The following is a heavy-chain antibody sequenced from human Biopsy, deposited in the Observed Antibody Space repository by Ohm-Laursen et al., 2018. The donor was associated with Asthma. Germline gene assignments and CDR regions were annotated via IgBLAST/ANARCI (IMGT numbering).Heavy chain of an antibody. J-gene: IGHJ4*02. V-gene: IGHV3-11*01. D-gene: IGHD6-13*01. CDR2: ISSRGSNI. CDR1: GFTFRDYY. Sequence: SLRLSCTASGFTFRDYYMTWMRQAPGKGLEWVAYISSRGSNIFYADSVKGRFTISRDNAKKSLFLEMNSLTVEDTAVYFCARGYSTSWYFSYWGQGTLVTVSS. CDR3: ARGYSTSWYFSY.